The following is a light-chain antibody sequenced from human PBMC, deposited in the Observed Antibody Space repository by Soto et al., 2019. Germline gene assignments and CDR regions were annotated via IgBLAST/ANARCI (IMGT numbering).Light chain of an antibody. Sequence: DIQMTQSPSTLPASVGDRVTITCRASQSVYTRLAWYQQKPGQAPQLLIWGVSNWESGVPSRFSGSGSGTEFTLTISSLQPDDFATYYCQHYNKYSRAFGQGTKVDIK. CDR1: QSVYTR. CDR3: QHYNKYSRA. CDR2: GVS. V-gene: IGKV1-5*01. J-gene: IGKJ1*01.